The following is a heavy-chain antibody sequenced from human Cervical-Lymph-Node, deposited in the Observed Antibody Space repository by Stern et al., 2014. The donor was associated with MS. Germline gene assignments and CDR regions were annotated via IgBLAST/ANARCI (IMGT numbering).Heavy chain of an antibody. CDR2: IYHSGST. J-gene: IGHJ3*02. Sequence: QVQLQESGSGLVKPSQTLSLTCAVSGGSISSGGYSWSWIRQPPGKGLEWIGDIYHSGSTSYNPSLKSRVTISVDRSKNQFSLKLSSVTAADTAVYYCARSSTVTPNAFDIWGQGTMVTVSS. CDR1: GGSISSGGYS. CDR3: ARSSTVTPNAFDI. D-gene: IGHD4-17*01. V-gene: IGHV4-30-2*01.